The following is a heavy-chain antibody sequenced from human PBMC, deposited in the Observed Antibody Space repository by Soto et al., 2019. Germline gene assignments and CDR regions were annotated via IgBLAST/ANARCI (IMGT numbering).Heavy chain of an antibody. V-gene: IGHV1-3*01. CDR3: ARDRRVLRFLEWSPGDY. CDR1: GYTFTSYA. J-gene: IGHJ4*02. Sequence: ASVKVSCKASGYTFTSYAMHWVRQAPGQRLEWIGWINAGNGNTKYSQKFQGRVTITRDTSASTAYMELNSLRSEDTAVYYCARDRRVLRFLEWSPGDYWGQGTLVTVSS. CDR2: INAGNGNT. D-gene: IGHD3-3*01.